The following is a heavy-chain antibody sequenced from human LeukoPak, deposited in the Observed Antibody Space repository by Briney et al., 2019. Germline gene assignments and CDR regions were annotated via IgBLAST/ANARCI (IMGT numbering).Heavy chain of an antibody. CDR2: INPSGST. D-gene: IGHD1-26*01. J-gene: IGHJ4*02. V-gene: IGHV4-34*01. CDR1: GGSFSGYY. CDR3: ARRPRNSGSYDGPAGLDY. Sequence: SETLSLTCAVYGGSFSGYYWSWIRQPPGKGLEWIGEINPSGSTNYKPSLKSRVTILVDTSKNQFSLKLSSVTAAVTAVYYCARRPRNSGSYDGPAGLDYWSQGTLVTVSS.